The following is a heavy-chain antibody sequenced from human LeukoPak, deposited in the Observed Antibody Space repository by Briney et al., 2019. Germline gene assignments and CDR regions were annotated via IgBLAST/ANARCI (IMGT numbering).Heavy chain of an antibody. D-gene: IGHD4-17*01. J-gene: IGHJ4*02. V-gene: IGHV3-23*01. CDR2: ISGSGLNT. CDR3: AKGVTPVISLQFFDY. Sequence: GGSLRLSCAASGFTFSSYGMNWVRQAPGRGLEWVSSISGSGLNTYYADSVKGRFTISRDKSKNTLYLQMNSLRAEDTAVYYCAKGVTPVISLQFFDYWGQGTLITVSS. CDR1: GFTFSSYG.